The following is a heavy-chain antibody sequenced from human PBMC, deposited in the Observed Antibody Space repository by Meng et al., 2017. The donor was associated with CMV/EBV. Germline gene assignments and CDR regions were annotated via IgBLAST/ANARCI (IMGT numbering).Heavy chain of an antibody. J-gene: IGHJ4*02. Sequence: GSGYSFTSYWISSVRQMPGNGLEWMGRIDPSDSYTNYSPSFQGHVTFSADKSISTAYLQWSSLKASDTAMYYCARHYSTMAAYYFDFWGQGTLVTVSS. CDR2: IDPSDSYT. D-gene: IGHD2-2*01. CDR1: GYSFTSYW. V-gene: IGHV5-10-1*01. CDR3: ARHYSTMAAYYFDF.